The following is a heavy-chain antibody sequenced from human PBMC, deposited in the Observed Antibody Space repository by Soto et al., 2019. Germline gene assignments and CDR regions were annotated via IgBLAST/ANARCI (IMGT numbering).Heavy chain of an antibody. V-gene: IGHV4-59*01. CDR1: GGSIRSYY. D-gene: IGHD3-10*01. Sequence: ETLSLTCNVSGGSIRSYYWNWIRQPPGKTLEWIGDVYYSGSANYNPSPKSRVTISVDMSKNQFSLKLNSVTAADTAVYYCARGSMVRGPTPFDYWGQGTLVTVSS. J-gene: IGHJ4*02. CDR2: VYYSGSA. CDR3: ARGSMVRGPTPFDY.